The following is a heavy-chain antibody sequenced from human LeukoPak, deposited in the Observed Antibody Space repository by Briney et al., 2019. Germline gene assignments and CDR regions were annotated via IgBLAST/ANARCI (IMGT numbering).Heavy chain of an antibody. CDR1: GFSFSNYW. CDR2: IKQDGSEK. V-gene: IGHV3-7*01. J-gene: IGHJ4*02. Sequence: GGSLRLSCAASGFSFSNYWMTWVRQAPGKGLEWVANIKQDGSEKYCVDSVKGRFTISRDNAKNSLYMQMNSLRAEDTAVYYSARGSAQIWDWGQGTLVTVSS. D-gene: IGHD5-18*01. CDR3: ARGSAQIWD.